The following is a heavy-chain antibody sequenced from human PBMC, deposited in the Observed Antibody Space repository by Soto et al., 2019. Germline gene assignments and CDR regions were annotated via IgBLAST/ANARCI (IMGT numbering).Heavy chain of an antibody. V-gene: IGHV4-34*01. D-gene: IGHD3-10*01. Sequence: SETLSLTCAVYGGSFSGYYWSWIRQPPGKGLEWIGEINHSGSTNYNPSLKSRVTISVDTSKNQFSLKLSSVTAADTAVYYCASGQYGSGSYIYYYGMDVWGQGTTVTVSS. J-gene: IGHJ6*02. CDR2: INHSGST. CDR1: GGSFSGYY. CDR3: ASGQYGSGSYIYYYGMDV.